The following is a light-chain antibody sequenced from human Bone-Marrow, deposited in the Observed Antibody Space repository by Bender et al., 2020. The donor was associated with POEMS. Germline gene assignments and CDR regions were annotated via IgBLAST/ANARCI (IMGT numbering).Light chain of an antibody. CDR1: SSDVGGYNY. CDR3: SSSTSTSPLVV. J-gene: IGLJ2*01. V-gene: IGLV2-8*01. CDR2: KVN. Sequence: QSALTQPPSASGSPGQSVTISCTGTSSDVGGYNYVSWFQHHPGKAPKLMIYKVNKRPSGVPDRFSGSKSGNTASLTVSGLQAEDEADYYCSSSTSTSPLVVFGGGTKLTVL.